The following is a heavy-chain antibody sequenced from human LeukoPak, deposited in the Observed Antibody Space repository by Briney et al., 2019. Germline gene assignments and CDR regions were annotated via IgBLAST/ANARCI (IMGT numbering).Heavy chain of an antibody. Sequence: SETLSLTCTVSGGSISSGDYYWSWIRQPPGKGLEWIGYIYYSGSTNYNPSLKSRVIISVDTSKNQFSLKLNSVTAADTAVYYCARLSSGSSSWYDIDYWGQGTLVTVSS. CDR1: GGSISSGDYY. J-gene: IGHJ4*02. CDR2: IYYSGST. CDR3: ARLSSGSSSWYDIDY. V-gene: IGHV4-61*08. D-gene: IGHD6-13*01.